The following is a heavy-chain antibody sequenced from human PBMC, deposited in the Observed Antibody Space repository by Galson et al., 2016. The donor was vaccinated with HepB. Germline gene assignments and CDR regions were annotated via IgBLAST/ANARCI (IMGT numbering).Heavy chain of an antibody. CDR3: ARYLYHCHGFTCHSVGVFDS. CDR1: GEFLGGYY. D-gene: IGHD2/OR15-2a*01. Sequence: ETLSLTCAMYGEFLGGYYWSWMRQPPGKGLEWIGEITHSGRATYNPSPKRRVTISIDTSKNQFSLQLSSVTAADTAIYYRARYLYHCHGFTCHSVGVFDSWGQGSLLTVSS. J-gene: IGHJ5*01. V-gene: IGHV4-34*01. CDR2: ITHSGRA.